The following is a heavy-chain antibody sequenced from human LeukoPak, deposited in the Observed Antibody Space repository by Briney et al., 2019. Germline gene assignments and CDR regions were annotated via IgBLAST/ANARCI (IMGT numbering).Heavy chain of an antibody. CDR1: GGTFSSYA. CDR3: ARDRTVAGFHLEAY. J-gene: IGHJ4*02. V-gene: IGHV1-69*05. D-gene: IGHD6-19*01. Sequence: SVTVSCTASGGTFSSYAISWVRQAPGQGLEWMGGIIPIFGTANYAQKFQGRVTMTTDTSTSTAYMELRSLRSDDTAVYFCARDRTVAGFHLEAYWGQGTLVTVSS. CDR2: IIPIFGTA.